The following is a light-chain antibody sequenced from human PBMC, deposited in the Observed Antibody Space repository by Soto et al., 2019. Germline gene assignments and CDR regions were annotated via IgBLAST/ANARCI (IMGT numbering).Light chain of an antibody. V-gene: IGKV3D-15*01. CDR3: QQYNKWPAEIT. J-gene: IGKJ5*01. CDR1: QSVSSN. Sequence: EIVMTQSPATLSVSPGERATLSCRASQSVSSNLAWHQQKPGQAPRLLIYGASSRATGIPARFSGSGSGTEFTLTISSLQSEDSGVYYCQQYNKWPAEITFGQGTRLEIK. CDR2: GAS.